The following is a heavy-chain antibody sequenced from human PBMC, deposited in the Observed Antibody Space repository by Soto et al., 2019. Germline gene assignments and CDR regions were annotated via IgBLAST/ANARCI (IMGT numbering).Heavy chain of an antibody. J-gene: IGHJ6*02. V-gene: IGHV3-30*18. CDR1: GFTFRTYG. Sequence: QVQLVESGGGVVQPGRSLRLSCAASGFTFRTYGMHWVRQAPGKGLEWLAVISNNGINKYYADSVKGRFTISRDNSRDTLFLQMNRLRGEDTAIYYCAKVIRADSTSSNFYYYSGLDVWDQGSTVTVSS. CDR3: AKVIRADSTSSNFYYYSGLDV. CDR2: ISNNGINK. D-gene: IGHD6-6*01.